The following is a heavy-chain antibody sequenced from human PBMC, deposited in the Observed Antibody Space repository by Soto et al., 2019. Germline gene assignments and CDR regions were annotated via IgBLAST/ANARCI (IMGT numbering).Heavy chain of an antibody. CDR2: IYTDDNI. J-gene: IGHJ6*02. D-gene: IGHD2-21*01. Sequence: EVQLVESGGGLVQPGGSLRLSCAASGFTVSGNYVTWVRQAPGKGLEWVSVIYTDDNIYYADSVRGRFTISRDNSKNTFYLQMNRLRVEDTAVYYCATELIAKYGMDVWGQGTTVTVSS. CDR3: ATELIAKYGMDV. CDR1: GFTVSGNY. V-gene: IGHV3-53*01.